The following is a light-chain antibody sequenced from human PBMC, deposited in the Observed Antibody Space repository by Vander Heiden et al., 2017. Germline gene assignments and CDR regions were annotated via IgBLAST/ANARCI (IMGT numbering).Light chain of an antibody. Sequence: QSVLTQPPSASGTPGQRVTISCSGSSSNIGSNYVYWYQQLPGTAPKLPIYRNNQRPSGVPDRFSGSKAGTSASLAISGLRSEDEADDYCAAWDDSLSGRVFGGGTKLTVL. CDR3: AAWDDSLSGRV. V-gene: IGLV1-47*01. CDR2: RNN. J-gene: IGLJ2*01. CDR1: SSNIGSNY.